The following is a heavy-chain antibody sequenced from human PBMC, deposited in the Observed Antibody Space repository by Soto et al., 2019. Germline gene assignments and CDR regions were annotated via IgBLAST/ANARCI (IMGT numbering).Heavy chain of an antibody. D-gene: IGHD2-15*01. CDR3: AREVVVAATGWFDP. CDR2: VIPIFGTA. CDR1: GGTFSSYA. V-gene: IGHV1-69*12. J-gene: IGHJ5*02. Sequence: QVQLVQSGAEVKKPGSSVKVSCKASGGTFSSYAISWVRQAPGQGLEWMGGVIPIFGTANYAQKFQGRVTTTADESTSAAYMELSSLRSEDTAVYYCAREVVVAATGWFDPWGQGTLVTVSS.